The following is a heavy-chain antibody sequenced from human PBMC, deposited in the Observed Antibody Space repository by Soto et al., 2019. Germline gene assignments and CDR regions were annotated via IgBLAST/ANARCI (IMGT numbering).Heavy chain of an antibody. V-gene: IGHV3-33*01. D-gene: IGHD1-26*01. CDR3: ARDPMGD. J-gene: IGHJ4*02. CDR2: IWYDGSNK. Sequence: QVQLVESGGGVVQPGRSLRLSCAASGFTFSSYGMHWVRQAPGKGLEWVAVIWYDGSNKNYADSVKGRFTISRDNSTISLFLQINSLRAEDTAVYYCARDPMGDWGQGTLVTVSS. CDR1: GFTFSSYG.